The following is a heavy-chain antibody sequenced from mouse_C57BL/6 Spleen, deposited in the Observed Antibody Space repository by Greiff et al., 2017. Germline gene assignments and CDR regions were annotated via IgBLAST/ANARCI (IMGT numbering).Heavy chain of an antibody. CDR1: GFTFSSYA. V-gene: IGHV5-4*01. CDR3: ARESYTNYGGAMDY. Sequence: EVQRVESGGGLVKPGGSLKLSCAASGFTFSSYAMSWVRQTPEKRLECVATISDGGSSTYYPDNVKGRFTISRDNAKNNLYLQMSHLKSEDTAMYCCARESYTNYGGAMDYWGQGTSVTVSS. J-gene: IGHJ4*01. D-gene: IGHD2-5*01. CDR2: ISDGGSST.